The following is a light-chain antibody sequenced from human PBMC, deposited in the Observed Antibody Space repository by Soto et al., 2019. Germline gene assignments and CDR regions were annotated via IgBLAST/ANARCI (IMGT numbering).Light chain of an antibody. CDR3: QQYYSTPLT. CDR1: QSGFYTPNNKNR. J-gene: IGKJ4*01. CDR2: WAS. Sequence: DIVMTQSPASLSVSLGERSTSNCKSSQSGFYTPNNKNRFAWYQQKPGQPPKLLIYWASTRESGVPDRFSGSGSGTDFTLTISSLQAEDVAVYYCQQYYSTPLTFGGGTKVDIK. V-gene: IGKV4-1*01.